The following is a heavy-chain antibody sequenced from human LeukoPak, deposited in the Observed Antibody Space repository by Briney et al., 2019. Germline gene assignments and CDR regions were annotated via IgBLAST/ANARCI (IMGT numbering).Heavy chain of an antibody. CDR1: GGSISSYY. CDR2: IYTSGST. CDR3: ASSYYYDSPNSFDY. Sequence: SETLSLTCTVSGGSISSYYWSWIRQPAGKGLEWIGRIYTSGSTNYNPSLKGRVTMSVDTSKNQFSLKLSSVTAADTAVYYCASSYYYDSPNSFDYWGQGTLVTVSS. V-gene: IGHV4-4*07. D-gene: IGHD3-22*01. J-gene: IGHJ4*02.